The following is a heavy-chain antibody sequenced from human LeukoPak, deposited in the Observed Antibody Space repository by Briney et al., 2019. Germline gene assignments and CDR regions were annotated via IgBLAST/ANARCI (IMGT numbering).Heavy chain of an antibody. CDR2: IRYDGSNK. CDR3: ARKRAGTLYYYYMDV. V-gene: IGHV3-30*02. J-gene: IGHJ6*03. CDR1: GFIFSNYG. D-gene: IGHD6-13*01. Sequence: TGGSLRLSCAASGFIFSNYGMHWVRQAPGKGLEWVSFIRYDGSNKYYADSVKGRFTISRDNSKNTLYLQMNSLRAEDTAVYYCARKRAGTLYYYYMDVWGKGTTVTISS.